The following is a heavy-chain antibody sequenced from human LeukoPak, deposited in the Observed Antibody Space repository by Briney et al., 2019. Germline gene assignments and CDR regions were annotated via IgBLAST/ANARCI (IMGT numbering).Heavy chain of an antibody. Sequence: PSETLSLTCTVSGVSISNYYWSWIRQPPGKGLEWIGHIYSSGSTNYNPSLKSRVIILLDTSKNQFSLNLSSVTAADTAVYYCARRPRGIIIKSWFDSWGQGTLVTVSA. CDR3: ARRPRGIIIKSWFDS. CDR1: GVSISNYY. CDR2: IYSSGST. D-gene: IGHD3-10*01. J-gene: IGHJ5*01. V-gene: IGHV4-59*12.